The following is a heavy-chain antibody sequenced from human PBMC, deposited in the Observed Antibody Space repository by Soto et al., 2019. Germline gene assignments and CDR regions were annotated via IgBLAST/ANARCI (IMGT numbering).Heavy chain of an antibody. V-gene: IGHV4-39*01. D-gene: IGHD6-13*01. Sequence: SETLSLTCTVSGGSISSSSYYWGWIRQPPGKGLEWIGSIYYSGSTYYNPSLKSRVTISVDTSKNQFSLKLSSVTAADTAVYYCASLHSSWYVGVWGQGTTVTVSS. CDR3: ASLHSSWYVGV. CDR1: GGSISSSSYY. CDR2: IYYSGST. J-gene: IGHJ6*02.